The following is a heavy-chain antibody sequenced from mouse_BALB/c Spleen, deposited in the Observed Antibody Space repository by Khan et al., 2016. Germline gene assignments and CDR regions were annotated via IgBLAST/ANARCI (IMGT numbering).Heavy chain of an antibody. CDR2: INPSTGYT. V-gene: IGHV1-7*01. J-gene: IGHJ2*01. D-gene: IGHD1-1*01. Sequence: QVRLQQSGAELAKPGASVKMSCKASGYTFTSYWMHWVKQRPGQGLEWIGYINPSTGYTEYNQKFKDKATLTADKSSSTAYMQLSSLTSEDSAVYYCARLPSDYWGQGTTLTVSS. CDR3: ARLPSDY. CDR1: GYTFTSYW.